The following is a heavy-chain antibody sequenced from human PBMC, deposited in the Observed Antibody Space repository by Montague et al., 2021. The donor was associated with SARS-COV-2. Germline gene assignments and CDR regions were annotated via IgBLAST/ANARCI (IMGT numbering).Heavy chain of an antibody. CDR3: ASGMIRGVNTTFDY. V-gene: IGHV4-39*02. D-gene: IGHD3-10*01. J-gene: IGHJ4*02. Sequence: IYYNGTTYYNPSLQSRGTITVDPSKNHLSLRLSSVTAADTAVYFCASGMIRGVNTTFDYWGQGSTVTVSS. CDR2: IYYNGTT.